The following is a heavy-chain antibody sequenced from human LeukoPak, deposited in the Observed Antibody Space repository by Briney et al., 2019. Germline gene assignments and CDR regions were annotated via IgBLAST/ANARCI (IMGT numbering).Heavy chain of an antibody. CDR3: ARYSGSGYWGGAFDY. D-gene: IGHD3-22*01. CDR2: IYTSGST. Sequence: PSETLSLTCTVSGGSISSYYWSWIRQPAGKGLELIGRIYTSGSTNYNPSLKSRVTMLVDKSKNQSSLKLSSVTAADTAVYYCARYSGSGYWGGAFDYWGQGTLVTVSS. J-gene: IGHJ4*02. CDR1: GGSISSYY. V-gene: IGHV4-4*07.